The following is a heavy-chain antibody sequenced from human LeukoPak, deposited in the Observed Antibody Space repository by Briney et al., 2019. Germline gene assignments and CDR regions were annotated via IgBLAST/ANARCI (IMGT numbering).Heavy chain of an antibody. CDR1: GYTFTSYG. CDR3: ARGGGWYEGFDY. CDR2: INPNSGGT. Sequence: EASVKVSCKASGYTFTSYGISWVRQAPGQGLEWMGWINPNSGGTNYAQKFQGRVTMTRDTSISTAYMELSRLRSDDTAVYYCARGGGWYEGFDYWGQGTLVTVSS. D-gene: IGHD6-19*01. J-gene: IGHJ4*02. V-gene: IGHV1-2*02.